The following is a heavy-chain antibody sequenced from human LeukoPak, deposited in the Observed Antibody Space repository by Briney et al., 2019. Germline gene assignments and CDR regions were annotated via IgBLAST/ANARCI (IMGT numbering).Heavy chain of an antibody. Sequence: PGRSLRLSCAASGFTFSSYGMHWVRQAPGKGLEWVAVISYDGSNKYYADSVKGRFTISRDNSKNTLYLQMNSLRAEDTAVYYCARVTIPNYYGSGSYPGAYWGQGTLVTVSS. D-gene: IGHD3-10*01. J-gene: IGHJ4*02. CDR2: ISYDGSNK. CDR1: GFTFSSYG. V-gene: IGHV3-30*03. CDR3: ARVTIPNYYGSGSYPGAY.